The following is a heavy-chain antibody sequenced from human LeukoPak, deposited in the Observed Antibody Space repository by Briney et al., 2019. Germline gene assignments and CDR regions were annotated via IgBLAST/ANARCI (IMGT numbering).Heavy chain of an antibody. CDR1: GFTFSSYW. J-gene: IGHJ6*03. CDR2: INSDGSST. Sequence: GGSLRLSCAASGFTFSSYWMHWVRQAPGKGLVWVSRINSDGSSTSYADSVEGRFTISRDNAKNTLYLQMNSLRAEDTAVYYCARLAYYDFWSGYFSHGVPYYYYMDVWGKGTTVTVSS. D-gene: IGHD3-3*01. V-gene: IGHV3-74*01. CDR3: ARLAYYDFWSGYFSHGVPYYYYMDV.